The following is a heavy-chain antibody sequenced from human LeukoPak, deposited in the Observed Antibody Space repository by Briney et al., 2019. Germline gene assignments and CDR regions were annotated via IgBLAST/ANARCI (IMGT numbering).Heavy chain of an antibody. J-gene: IGHJ3*02. CDR1: GYTFTGYY. Sequence: ASVTVSCKASGYTFTGYYMHWVRQAPGQGLEWMGWINPNSGGTNYAQKFQGRVTMTRDTSISTAYMELSRLRSDDTAVYYCARGSSGTMIVVVITDAFDIWGQGTMVTVSS. CDR3: ARGSSGTMIVVVITDAFDI. CDR2: INPNSGGT. D-gene: IGHD3-22*01. V-gene: IGHV1-2*02.